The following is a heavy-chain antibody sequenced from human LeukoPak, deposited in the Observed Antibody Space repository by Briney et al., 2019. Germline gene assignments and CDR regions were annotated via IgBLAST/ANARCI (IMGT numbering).Heavy chain of an antibody. D-gene: IGHD3-22*01. CDR2: ISSSSSYI. J-gene: IGHJ3*02. Sequence: PGGSLRLSCAASGFTFSSYNMNWVRQAPGKGLEWVSSISSSSSYIYYADSVKGRFTISRDNAKNSLYLQMNSLRAEDTAVYYCAREASLIYYDSSGTLFDIWGQGTMVTASS. CDR3: AREASLIYYDSSGTLFDI. CDR1: GFTFSSYN. V-gene: IGHV3-21*01.